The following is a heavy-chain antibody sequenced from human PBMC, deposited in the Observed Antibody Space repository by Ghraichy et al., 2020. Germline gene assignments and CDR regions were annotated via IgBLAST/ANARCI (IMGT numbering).Heavy chain of an antibody. CDR2: ITGGGSST. D-gene: IGHD3-9*01. V-gene: IGHV3-23*01. J-gene: IGHJ4*02. CDR1: GFTFSDYA. Sequence: GESLNISCAASGFTFSDYALTWVRQAPGKGLEWVSTITGGGSSTSYVDSVKGRFTISRDNSKNTLYLQMNSLRAEDTAVYYCAKDSYDILTGPITWGQGTLVTVSS. CDR3: AKDSYDILTGPIT.